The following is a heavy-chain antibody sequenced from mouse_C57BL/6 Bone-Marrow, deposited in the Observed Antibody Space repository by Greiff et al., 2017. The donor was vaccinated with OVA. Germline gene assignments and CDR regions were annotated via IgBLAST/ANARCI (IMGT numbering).Heavy chain of an antibody. Sequence: EVMLVESGGGLVKPGGSLKLSCAASGFTFSDYGMHWVRQAPEKGLEWVAYISSGRSTIYYADTVKGRFTISRDNAKNTLFLQMTSLRSEDTAMYYCARQNYGNYEAWFAYWGQGTLVTVSA. CDR2: ISSGRSTI. J-gene: IGHJ3*01. CDR1: GFTFSDYG. V-gene: IGHV5-17*01. D-gene: IGHD2-1*01. CDR3: ARQNYGNYEAWFAY.